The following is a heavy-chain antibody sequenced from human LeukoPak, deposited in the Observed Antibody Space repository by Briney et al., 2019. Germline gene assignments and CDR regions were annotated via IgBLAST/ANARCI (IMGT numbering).Heavy chain of an antibody. CDR2: FNPNSGGA. CDR1: GYSFTDYF. CDR3: TKVGFNA. J-gene: IGHJ5*02. V-gene: IGHV1-2*02. Sequence: ASVKVSCKASGYSFTDYFIHWVRQASGQGLEWMGWFNPNSGGAKYAQRFQDRVTMTRDTSISTAYMELDRLRYDDTAIYYCTKVGFNAWGQGTLVTVSS.